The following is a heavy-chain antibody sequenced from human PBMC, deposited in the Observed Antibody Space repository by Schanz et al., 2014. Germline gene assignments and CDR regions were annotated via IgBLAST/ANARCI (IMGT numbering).Heavy chain of an antibody. D-gene: IGHD6-13*01. CDR3: TKPPPAYTSTWYTYYFDY. Sequence: QVQLVESGGGVVQPGRSLRLSCAGSGFSFSDYGMHWVRQAPGRGLEWVAVISYHGSERYYADSVKGRFTISRDNSKNTLYLQMNSLRAEDTAIYYCTKPPPAYTSTWYTYYFDYWGQGTLVTVSS. CDR2: ISYHGSER. CDR1: GFSFSDYG. J-gene: IGHJ4*02. V-gene: IGHV3-30*18.